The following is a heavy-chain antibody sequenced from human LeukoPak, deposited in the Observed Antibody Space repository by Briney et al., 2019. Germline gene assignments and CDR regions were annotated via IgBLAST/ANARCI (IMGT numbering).Heavy chain of an antibody. CDR1: GFTFSNYW. V-gene: IGHV3-74*01. Sequence: PGGSLRLSCAASGFTFSNYWMHWVRQAPGKGLVWVSRINSDGITTSYAESVKGRFSISRDNAKNTLYLQMNSLKAEGTAVYYCARDGSSWANWFDPWGQGTLVTVSS. CDR3: ARDGSSWANWFDP. D-gene: IGHD6-13*01. J-gene: IGHJ5*02. CDR2: INSDGITT.